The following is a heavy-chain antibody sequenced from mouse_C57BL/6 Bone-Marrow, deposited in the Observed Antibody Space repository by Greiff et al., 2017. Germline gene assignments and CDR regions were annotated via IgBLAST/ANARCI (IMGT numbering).Heavy chain of an antibody. CDR2: IYPSDSET. CDR1: GYTFTSYW. Sequence: QVQLQQPGAELVRPGSSVKLSCKASGYTFTSYWMDWVKQRPGQGLEWIGNIYPSDSETHYNQKFKDKATLTVDKSSSTAYMQLSSLTSEDSAVYYCVIYYGYEGYWGQGTSVTVSS. J-gene: IGHJ4*01. D-gene: IGHD2-2*01. V-gene: IGHV1-61*01. CDR3: VIYYGYEGY.